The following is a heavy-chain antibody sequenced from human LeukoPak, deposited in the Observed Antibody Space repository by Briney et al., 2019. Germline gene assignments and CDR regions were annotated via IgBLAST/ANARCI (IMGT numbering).Heavy chain of an antibody. CDR1: GGSINSHY. D-gene: IGHD5-12*01. J-gene: IGHJ4*02. V-gene: IGHV4-59*08. CDR3: ARRDSGWNYFDY. CDR2: IYYTGRN. Sequence: SETLSLTCAVSGGSINSHYWSWIRQPPGKGLAWIGDIYYTGRNNYNPSLKSRVTISVDTSKNHLSLNLTSVLAADTAMYYCARRDSGWNYFDYWGQGNLVTVSS.